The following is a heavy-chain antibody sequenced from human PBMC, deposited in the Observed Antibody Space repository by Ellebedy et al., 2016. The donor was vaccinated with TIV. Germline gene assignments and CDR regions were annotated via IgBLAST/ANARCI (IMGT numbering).Heavy chain of an antibody. D-gene: IGHD3-3*01. J-gene: IGHJ6*01. CDR1: GYTFTNYA. Sequence: ASVKVSCKASGYTFTNYAMHWVRQAPGQRLEWMGWINPGNGKTDYSEKFHGRVTFTRDTSANTAYMELSSLRSADTAVYYCARGDRFEYYNFRSGYSENGMDVWGQGTTVTVSS. V-gene: IGHV1-3*01. CDR2: INPGNGKT. CDR3: ARGDRFEYYNFRSGYSENGMDV.